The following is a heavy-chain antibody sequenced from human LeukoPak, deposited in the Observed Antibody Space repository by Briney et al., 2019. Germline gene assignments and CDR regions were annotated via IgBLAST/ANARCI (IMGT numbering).Heavy chain of an antibody. D-gene: IGHD3-22*01. Sequence: AGSLRLSCAASGFTFSSYAMHWVRQAPGTGLQWVAVISYDGSNKYYADSVKGRFTISRDNSKNTLYLQMNSLRAEDTAVYYCARDTAYYYDSSGYNFDYWGQGTLVTVSS. CDR3: ARDTAYYYDSSGYNFDY. CDR1: GFTFSSYA. CDR2: ISYDGSNK. V-gene: IGHV3-30*01. J-gene: IGHJ4*02.